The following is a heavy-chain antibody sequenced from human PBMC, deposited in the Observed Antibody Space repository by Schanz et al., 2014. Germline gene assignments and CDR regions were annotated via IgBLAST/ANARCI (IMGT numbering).Heavy chain of an antibody. CDR2: IYYRGNT. J-gene: IGHJ5*02. V-gene: IGHV4-31*03. CDR3: ARVPEPGWFDP. CDR1: GDSISSAY. Sequence: QVQLQESGPGLVEPSQTLSLTCTVSGDSISSAYWSWIRQHPGKGLEWIGFIYYRGNTYYNPSLKSRVSISLDPSKTQFSLNLNSLTAADTAVYYCARVPEPGWFDPWGQGTLVTVSS. D-gene: IGHD1-26*01.